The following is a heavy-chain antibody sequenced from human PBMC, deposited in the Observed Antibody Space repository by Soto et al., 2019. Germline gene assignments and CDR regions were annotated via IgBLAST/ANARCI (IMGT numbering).Heavy chain of an antibody. CDR3: ARPEGGYDRFDY. V-gene: IGHV4-39*01. Sequence: SETLSLTCTVSGGSVSTSSYYWGWIRQPPGKGLEWIGSFYYSGSTHYSPSLKSRVTISVDTSKNQVSLKLTSVTAADTAVYYCARPEGGYDRFDYWGRGTQVTVSS. CDR1: GGSVSTSSYY. J-gene: IGHJ4*02. D-gene: IGHD5-12*01. CDR2: FYYSGST.